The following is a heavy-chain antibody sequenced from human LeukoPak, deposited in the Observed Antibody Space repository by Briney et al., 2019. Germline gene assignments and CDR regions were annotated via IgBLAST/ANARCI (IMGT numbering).Heavy chain of an antibody. CDR3: ARASEDSRGHYQGFDS. D-gene: IGHD3-22*01. V-gene: IGHV3-30*03. CDR1: GFTFSSYG. Sequence: GGSLRLSCVTSGFTFSSYGMHWVRQVPGKGLEWVAVISYDAKSNYHVDSVKGRFTISRDNSKNTLYLQINRLRAEDTAVYYCARASEDSRGHYQGFDSWGQGTLVTVSS. J-gene: IGHJ4*02. CDR2: ISYDAKSN.